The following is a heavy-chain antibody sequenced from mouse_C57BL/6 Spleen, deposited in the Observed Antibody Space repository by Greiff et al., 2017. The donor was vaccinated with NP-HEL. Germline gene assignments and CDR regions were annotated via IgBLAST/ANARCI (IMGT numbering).Heavy chain of an antibody. CDR1: GYSFTSYY. CDR2: IYPGSGNT. CDR3: ARSGYGSSGYFDY. V-gene: IGHV1-66*01. D-gene: IGHD1-1*01. J-gene: IGHJ2*01. Sequence: QVQLQQSGPELVKPGASVKISCKASGYSFTSYYIHWVKQRPGQGLEWIGWIYPGSGNTKYNEKFKGKATLTADTSASTAYMQLSSLSSEDSAVYDCARSGYGSSGYFDYWGQGTTLTVSS.